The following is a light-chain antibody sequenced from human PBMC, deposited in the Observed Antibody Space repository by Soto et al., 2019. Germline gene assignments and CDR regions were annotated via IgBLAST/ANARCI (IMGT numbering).Light chain of an antibody. CDR1: QSVSSTS. CDR3: QQYDGSPPWT. Sequence: EIVLTQSPGTLSFSPGERATLSCRASQSVSSTSLAWYQQKPGQAPRILIYGASNRATGIPDRFSGSGSGTDLTLTISRLEPEDFAVYYCQQYDGSPPWTCGLGTKVEFK. CDR2: GAS. V-gene: IGKV3-20*01. J-gene: IGKJ1*01.